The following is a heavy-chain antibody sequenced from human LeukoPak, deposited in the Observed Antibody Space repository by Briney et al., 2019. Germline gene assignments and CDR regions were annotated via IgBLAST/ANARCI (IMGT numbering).Heavy chain of an antibody. D-gene: IGHD3-22*01. CDR1: GFTFSHSW. CDR2: IKQDGSEK. CDR3: AKVLSVVVNCFDY. J-gene: IGHJ4*02. V-gene: IGHV3-7*03. Sequence: GGSLRLSCAASGFTFSHSWMTWVRQAPGKGLEWVATIKQDGSEKYYVDSVKGRFTISRDNAKSSLDLQMDGLRAEDTAVYYCAKVLSVVVNCFDYWGQGTLVTVSS.